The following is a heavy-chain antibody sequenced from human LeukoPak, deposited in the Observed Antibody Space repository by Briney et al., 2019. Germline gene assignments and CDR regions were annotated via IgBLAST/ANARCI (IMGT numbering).Heavy chain of an antibody. V-gene: IGHV4-4*07. CDR3: ARGRGYCTNGVCYSPYGMDV. D-gene: IGHD2-8*01. CDR2: IYTSGST. J-gene: IGHJ6*02. Sequence: SETLSLTCTVSGGSISSYYWSWIRQPAGEGLEWIGRIYTSGSTNYNPSLKSRVTMSVDTSKNQFSLKLSSVTAADTAVYYCARGRGYCTNGVCYSPYGMDVWGQGTTVTVSS. CDR1: GGSISSYY.